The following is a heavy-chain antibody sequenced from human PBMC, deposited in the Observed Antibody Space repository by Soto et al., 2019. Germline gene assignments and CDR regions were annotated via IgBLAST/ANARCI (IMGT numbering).Heavy chain of an antibody. J-gene: IGHJ6*02. V-gene: IGHV3-30*18. CDR1: GFTFSSYG. CDR2: ISYDGSNK. Sequence: PGGSLRVSCAASGFTFSSYGMHWVRQAPGKGLEWVAVISYDGSNKYYADSVKGRFTISRDNSKNTLYLQMNSLRAEDTAVYYCAKVFYGDYEGFVYLWYYYGMDVWGQGTTVTVSS. CDR3: AKVFYGDYEGFVYLWYYYGMDV. D-gene: IGHD4-17*01.